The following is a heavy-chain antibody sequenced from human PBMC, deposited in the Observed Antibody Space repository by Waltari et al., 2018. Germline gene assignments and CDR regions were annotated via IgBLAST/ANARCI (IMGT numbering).Heavy chain of an antibody. J-gene: IGHJ4*02. D-gene: IGHD6-19*01. CDR2: IVGSGTHT. V-gene: IGHV3-23*01. CDR3: AKGRGSGWYVVDS. CDR1: GFTFSSYA. Sequence: EVQLLESGGGLVQPGGSLRLSCAASGFTFSSYAMNWVRQAPGKGLEWGSAIVGSGTHTFYADSVTGRFTISRDKSKNTLYLQMNSLRVEDTAVYYCAKGRGSGWYVVDSWGQGTLVTVSS.